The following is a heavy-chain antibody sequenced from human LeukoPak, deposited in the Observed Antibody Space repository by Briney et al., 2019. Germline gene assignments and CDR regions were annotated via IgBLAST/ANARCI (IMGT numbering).Heavy chain of an antibody. CDR1: GFTLSSYA. CDR2: ISYDGSNK. V-gene: IGHV3-30*04. CDR3: ASELERRLVDYYYYGMDV. J-gene: IGHJ6*04. D-gene: IGHD1-1*01. Sequence: PGRSLRLSCAASGFTLSSYAMHWVGQAQGKGLEWVAVISYDGSNKYYADSVKGRFTISRDNSKNTLYLQMDSLRAEDTAVYYCASELERRLVDYYYYGMDVWGKGTTVTVSS.